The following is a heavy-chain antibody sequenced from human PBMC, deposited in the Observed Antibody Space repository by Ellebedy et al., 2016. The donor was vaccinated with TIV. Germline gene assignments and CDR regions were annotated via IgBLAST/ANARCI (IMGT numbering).Heavy chain of an antibody. J-gene: IGHJ4*02. CDR2: INPNSGGT. Sequence: ASVKVSXKASGYTFTGYYMHWVRQAPGQGLEWMGWINPNSGGTNYAQKFQGWVTMTRDTSISTAYMELSRLRSDDTAVYYCARVRFEMGYYYDSSGYYYLDYWGQGTLVTVSS. D-gene: IGHD3-22*01. CDR3: ARVRFEMGYYYDSSGYYYLDY. V-gene: IGHV1-2*04. CDR1: GYTFTGYY.